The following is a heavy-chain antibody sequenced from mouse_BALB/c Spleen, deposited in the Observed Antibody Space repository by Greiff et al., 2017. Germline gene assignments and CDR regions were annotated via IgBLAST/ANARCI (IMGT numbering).Heavy chain of an antibody. CDR2: ISYDGSN. D-gene: IGHD2-4*01. Sequence: EVQLQQSGPGLVKPSQSLSLTCSVTGYSITSGYYWNWIRQFPGNKLEWMGYISYDGSNNYNPSLKNRISITRDTSKNQFFLKLNSVTTEDTATYYCAIYDYDEEAWFAYWGQGTLVTVSA. CDR3: AIYDYDEEAWFAY. CDR1: GYSITSGYY. J-gene: IGHJ3*01. V-gene: IGHV3-6*02.